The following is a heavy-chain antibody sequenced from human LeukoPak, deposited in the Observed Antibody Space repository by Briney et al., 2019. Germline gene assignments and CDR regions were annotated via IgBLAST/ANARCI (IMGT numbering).Heavy chain of an antibody. Sequence: GGSLRLSCAASGFTFSSYGMHWVRQAPGKGLEWVAFIRYDGSNKQYADSVKGRFTISRDNSKNTLCLQVSSLRAEDTAVYYCAKVYEYGDHDWFDSWGQGTLVTVSS. D-gene: IGHD4/OR15-4a*01. CDR2: IRYDGSNK. CDR1: GFTFSSYG. CDR3: AKVYEYGDHDWFDS. J-gene: IGHJ5*01. V-gene: IGHV3-30*02.